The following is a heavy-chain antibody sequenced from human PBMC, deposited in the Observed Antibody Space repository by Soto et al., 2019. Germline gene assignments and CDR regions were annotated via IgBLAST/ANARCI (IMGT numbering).Heavy chain of an antibody. V-gene: IGHV3-30*04. CDR1: GFTFSSYA. J-gene: IGHJ6*02. CDR3: ARDRHIQLRFSYGMDV. Sequence: PGGSLRLSCAASGFTFSSYAMHWVRQAPGQGLEWVAVISYDESNKYYADSVKGRFTISRDNSKNTLYLQMNSLRGEDTAVYYCARDRHIQLRFSYGMDVWGQGTTVTVSS. CDR2: ISYDESNK. D-gene: IGHD5-18*01.